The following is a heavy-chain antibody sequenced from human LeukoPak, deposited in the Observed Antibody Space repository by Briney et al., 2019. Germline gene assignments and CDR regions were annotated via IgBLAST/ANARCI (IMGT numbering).Heavy chain of an antibody. D-gene: IGHD2-2*01. CDR2: FDPEDGET. J-gene: IGHJ6*02. CDR1: GYTLTELS. V-gene: IGHV1-24*01. Sequence: ASVKVSCKVSGYTLTELSMHWARQAPGKGLEWMGGFDPEDGETIYAQKFQGRVTMTEDTSTDTAYMELSSLRSEDTAVYYCATGCAEGYCSSYQGYGMDVWGQGTTVTVSS. CDR3: ATGCAEGYCSSYQGYGMDV.